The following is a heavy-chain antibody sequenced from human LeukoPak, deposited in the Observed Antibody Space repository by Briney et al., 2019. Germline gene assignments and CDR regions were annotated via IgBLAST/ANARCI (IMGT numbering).Heavy chain of an antibody. CDR3: ARAAAGSYPYYFDY. V-gene: IGHV4-30-2*01. J-gene: IGHJ4*02. D-gene: IGHD1-26*01. CDR1: GGSISSGGYS. Sequence: SQTLSLTCAVSGGSISSGGYSWSWIRQPPGKGLEWIGYIYHSGSTYYNPSLKSRVTISVDRSKNQFSLKLSSVTAADTAVYYCARAAAGSYPYYFDYWSQGTLVTVSS. CDR2: IYHSGST.